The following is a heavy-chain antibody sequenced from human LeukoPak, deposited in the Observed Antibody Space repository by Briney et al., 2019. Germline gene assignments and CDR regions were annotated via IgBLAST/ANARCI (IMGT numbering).Heavy chain of an antibody. CDR3: AKRFGGYYFDY. D-gene: IGHD3-16*01. J-gene: IGHJ4*02. V-gene: IGHV3-23*01. CDR1: GFTFSTYA. Sequence: GGSLRLSCAASGFTFSTYAMSWVRQAPGKGLEWVSAISGSGGSTYYADSVKGRFTISRDNPKNTLYLQMNSLRAEDTAVYYCAKRFGGYYFDYWGQGTLVTVSS. CDR2: ISGSGGST.